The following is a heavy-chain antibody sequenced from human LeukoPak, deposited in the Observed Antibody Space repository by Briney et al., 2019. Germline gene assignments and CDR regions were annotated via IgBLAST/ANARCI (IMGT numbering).Heavy chain of an antibody. CDR1: GFTFSSYG. Sequence: GGSLRLSCEASGFTFSSYGMHWVRQAPGKGLEWVAFIWYDGSNKYYADSVKGRFTISRDNSKNTLYLQMNSLRAEDTAVYYCAELGITMIGGVWGKGTTVTISS. D-gene: IGHD3-10*02. CDR2: IWYDGSNK. CDR3: AELGITMIGGV. V-gene: IGHV3-30*02. J-gene: IGHJ6*04.